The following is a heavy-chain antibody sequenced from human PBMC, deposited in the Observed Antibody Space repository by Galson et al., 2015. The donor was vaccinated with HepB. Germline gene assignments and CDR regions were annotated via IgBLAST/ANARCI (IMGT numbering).Heavy chain of an antibody. CDR3: AKAPGDILYYMDV. V-gene: IGHV3-23*01. CDR2: ITEGGGST. D-gene: IGHD3-10*01. J-gene: IGHJ6*03. Sequence: SLRLSCAASGFTFSSSLMTWVRRAPGKGLEWVSVITEGGGSTYYADSVKGRFIVSRDNSKNALYLQMNSLRVEDTAVYYCAKAPGDILYYMDVWGKGTTVTVSS. CDR1: GFTFSSSL.